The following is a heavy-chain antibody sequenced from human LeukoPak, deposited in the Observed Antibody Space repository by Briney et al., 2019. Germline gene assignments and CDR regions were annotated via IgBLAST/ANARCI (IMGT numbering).Heavy chain of an antibody. CDR2: ISYDGSNE. CDR3: ARVGYYASGPFSYFDY. D-gene: IGHD3-10*01. Sequence: GGSLRLSCAASGFTVNGYAMHWVRQAPGKGLEWVAVISYDGSNEYYADSVKGRFTISRDNSKNTLYLQMNSLSVEDTAVYYCARVGYYASGPFSYFDYWGQGTLVTVSS. CDR1: GFTVNGYA. J-gene: IGHJ4*02. V-gene: IGHV3-30-3*01.